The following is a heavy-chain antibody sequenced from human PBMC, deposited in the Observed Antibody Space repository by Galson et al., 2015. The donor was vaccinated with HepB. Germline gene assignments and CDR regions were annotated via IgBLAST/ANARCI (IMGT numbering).Heavy chain of an antibody. V-gene: IGHV3-23*01. D-gene: IGHD3-22*01. J-gene: IGHJ4*02. CDR1: GFTFSSYA. CDR2: ISGSGGST. CDR3: ARDIGWPEDGTRQSDYDSSDPSGY. Sequence: SLRLSCAASGFTFSSYAMSWVRQAPGKGLEWVSAISGSGGSTYYADSVKGRFTISRDNSKNTLYLQMNSLRAEDTAVYYCARDIGWPEDGTRQSDYDSSDPSGYWGQGTLVSVSS.